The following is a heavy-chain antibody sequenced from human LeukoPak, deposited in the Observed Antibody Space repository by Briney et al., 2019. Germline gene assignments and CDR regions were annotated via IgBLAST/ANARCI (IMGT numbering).Heavy chain of an antibody. J-gene: IGHJ4*02. CDR3: ARDLRFLEWLYGLGLDY. D-gene: IGHD3-3*01. V-gene: IGHV3-21*01. CDR1: GFTFSTYS. CDR2: ISGSSSYI. Sequence: GGSLRLSCAASGFTFSTYSMNWVRQTPGKGLEWVSSISGSSSYIYYADSVKGRFTISRDNAKNSLYLQMHSLRAEDTAVYYCARDLRFLEWLYGLGLDYWGQGTLVTVSS.